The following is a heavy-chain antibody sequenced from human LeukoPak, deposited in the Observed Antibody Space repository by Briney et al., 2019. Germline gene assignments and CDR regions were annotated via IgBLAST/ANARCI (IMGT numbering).Heavy chain of an antibody. J-gene: IGHJ6*02. Sequence: ASVKVSCKASGYTFTSYGISWVRQAPGQGLEWMGWISAYNGNTNYAQKLQGRVTMTTDTSTSTAYMELRSPRSDDTAVYYCARAGDYYYYYGMDVWGQGTTVTVSS. CDR3: ARAGDYYYYYGMDV. D-gene: IGHD4-17*01. CDR1: GYTFTSYG. CDR2: ISAYNGNT. V-gene: IGHV1-18*01.